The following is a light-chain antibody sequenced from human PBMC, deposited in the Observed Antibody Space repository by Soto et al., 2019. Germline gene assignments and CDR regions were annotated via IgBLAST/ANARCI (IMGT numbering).Light chain of an antibody. J-gene: IGKJ1*01. Sequence: DIQMTQSPSSLSASVGDRVTITCRASQSISSYLNWYQQTPGKAPKLLIYAESSLQSGVPSRFSGSGYGTDFTLTISSLQPEDFATYYCQQSYSTPRTFGQGTKVEIK. V-gene: IGKV1-39*01. CDR3: QQSYSTPRT. CDR2: AES. CDR1: QSISSY.